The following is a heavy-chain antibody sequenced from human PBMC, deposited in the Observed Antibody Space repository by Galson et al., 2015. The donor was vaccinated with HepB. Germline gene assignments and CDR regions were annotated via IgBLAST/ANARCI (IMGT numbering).Heavy chain of an antibody. V-gene: IGHV1-8*01. CDR2: MNPNSGNT. D-gene: IGHD2-15*01. Sequence: SVKVSCKASGYTFTSYDINWVRQATGQGLEWMGWMNPNSGNTGYAQKFQGRVTMTRNTSISTAYMELSSLRSEDTAVYYCARSKVAAWSWFDPWGQGTLVAVSS. CDR3: ARSKVAAWSWFDP. CDR1: GYTFTSYD. J-gene: IGHJ5*02.